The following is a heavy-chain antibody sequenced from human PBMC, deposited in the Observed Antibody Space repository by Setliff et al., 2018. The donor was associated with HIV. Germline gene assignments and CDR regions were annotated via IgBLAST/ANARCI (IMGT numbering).Heavy chain of an antibody. CDR3: ARHRHSGYYDVLTGVNWFDP. Sequence: PSETLSLTCSVSGGSFSGYYWSWIRQPPGKGLEWIGYIYVYNSERTNYNPSLTSRVTISVDTSRNQFSLKLTSVTAADTAIYYCARHRHSGYYDVLTGVNWFDPWGQGTLVTVSS. D-gene: IGHD3-9*01. CDR2: IYVYNSERT. V-gene: IGHV4-59*01. CDR1: GGSFSGYY. J-gene: IGHJ5*02.